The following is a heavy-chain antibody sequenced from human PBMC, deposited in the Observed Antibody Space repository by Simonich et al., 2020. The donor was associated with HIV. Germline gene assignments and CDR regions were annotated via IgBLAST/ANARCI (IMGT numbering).Heavy chain of an antibody. CDR2: INHRERT. Sequence: QVQLQQWGAGLLKPSETLSLTCAVYGGSFSGYYWSWIRQPPGKGLGWIGEINHRERTTYNPSLKSRVTISVDTSKNQFSLKLSSVTAADTAVYYCARLTAGGLGEYFQHWGQGTLVTVSS. J-gene: IGHJ1*01. V-gene: IGHV4-34*01. D-gene: IGHD6-13*01. CDR3: ARLTAGGLGEYFQH. CDR1: GGSFSGYY.